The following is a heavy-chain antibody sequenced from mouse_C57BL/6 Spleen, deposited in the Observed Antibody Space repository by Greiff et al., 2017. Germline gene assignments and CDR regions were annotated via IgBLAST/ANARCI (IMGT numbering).Heavy chain of an antibody. Sequence: EVQGVESGGGLVQPGGSMKLSCVASGFTFSNYWMNWVRQSPEKGLEWVAQIRLKSDNYATHYAESVKGRFTISRDDSKSSVYLQMNNLRAEDTGIYYCTAPLTGPFAYWGQGTLVTVSA. CDR2: IRLKSDNYAT. V-gene: IGHV6-3*01. CDR1: GFTFSNYW. J-gene: IGHJ3*01. D-gene: IGHD4-1*01. CDR3: TAPLTGPFAY.